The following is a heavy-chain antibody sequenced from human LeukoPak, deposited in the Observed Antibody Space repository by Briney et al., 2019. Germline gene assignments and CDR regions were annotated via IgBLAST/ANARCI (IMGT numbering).Heavy chain of an antibody. CDR2: VDYSGRT. CDR3: AGLDASSAHFSGSFPDY. J-gene: IGHJ4*02. Sequence: PSETLSLTCTVSGGSITNRDYFWGWIRQPPGKGLEWIGNVDYSGRTHYNPSLMSRVTIYADNSKNQFSLKLRSVTAADTAVYYCAGLDASSAHFSGSFPDYWGQGTLVTVSS. CDR1: GGSITNRDYF. D-gene: IGHD3-10*01. V-gene: IGHV4-39*01.